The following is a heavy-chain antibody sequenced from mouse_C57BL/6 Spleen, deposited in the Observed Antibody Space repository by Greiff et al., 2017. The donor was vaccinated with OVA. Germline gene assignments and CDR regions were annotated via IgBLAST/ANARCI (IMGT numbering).Heavy chain of an antibody. D-gene: IGHD3-2*02. V-gene: IGHV1-80*01. CDR3: ARSQGPWFAY. J-gene: IGHJ3*01. Sequence: QVQLQQSGAELVKPGASVTISCKASGYAFSSYWMNWVKQRPGKGLEWIGQLYPGDGDTNYNGKFKGTATLTADKSTSTAYMQLSSLTSEDAAVYFCARSQGPWFAYWGQGTLVTVSA. CDR2: LYPGDGDT. CDR1: GYAFSSYW.